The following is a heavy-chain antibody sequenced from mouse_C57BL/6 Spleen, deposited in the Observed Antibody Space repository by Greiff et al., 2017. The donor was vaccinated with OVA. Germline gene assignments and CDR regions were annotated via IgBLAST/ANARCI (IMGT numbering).Heavy chain of an antibody. CDR3: ARSRDHWYFDV. Sequence: EVKLVESGPVLVKPGASVKMSCKASGYTFTDYYMNWVKQSHGKSLEWIGVINPYNGGTSYNQKFKGKATLTVDKSSSTAYMELNSLTSEDSAVYYCARSRDHWYFDVWGTGTTVTVPS. CDR2: INPYNGGT. CDR1: GYTFTDYY. V-gene: IGHV1-19*01. J-gene: IGHJ1*03.